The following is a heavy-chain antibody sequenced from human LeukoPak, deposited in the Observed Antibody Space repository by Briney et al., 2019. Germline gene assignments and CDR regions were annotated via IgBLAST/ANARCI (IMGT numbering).Heavy chain of an antibody. V-gene: IGHV5-51*01. CDR1: GYIFTSYW. CDR3: AKMAYTSSPGDS. Sequence: GESLKISCKGSGYIFTSYWIAWVRQMPGKGLECMGSIFPGDSDTKYNPSFQGHVTISADKSIRTAYLQWSSLNDSDTAMYYCAKMAYTSSPGDSWGQGTLVTVSS. CDR2: IFPGDSDT. D-gene: IGHD6-13*01. J-gene: IGHJ4*02.